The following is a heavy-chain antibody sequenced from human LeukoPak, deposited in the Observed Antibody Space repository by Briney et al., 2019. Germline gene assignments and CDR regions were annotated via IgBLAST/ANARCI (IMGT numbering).Heavy chain of an antibody. J-gene: IGHJ5*02. CDR2: ISAYNGNT. V-gene: IGHV1-18*01. D-gene: IGHD3-10*01. CDR1: GYTFTSYG. CDR3: ARVLAKYYYGSGSYEGT. Sequence: GASVKVSCKASGYTFTSYGISWVGQAPGQGLEWMGWISAYNGNTNYAQKLQGRVTMTTDTSTSTAYMGLRSLRSDDTAVYYCARVLAKYYYGSGSYEGTWGQGTLVTVSS.